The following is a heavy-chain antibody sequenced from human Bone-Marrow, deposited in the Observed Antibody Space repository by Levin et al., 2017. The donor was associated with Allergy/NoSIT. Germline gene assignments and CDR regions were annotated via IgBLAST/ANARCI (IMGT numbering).Heavy chain of an antibody. CDR2: ISGTGYTT. V-gene: IGHV3-23*01. D-gene: IGHD3-10*01. J-gene: IGHJ4*02. CDR1: GFTFSNLP. Sequence: GGSLRLSCAASGFTFSNLPMSWVRQAPGEGLEWVSAISGTGYTTYYADSVKGRFTISRDNSKNTLYLQMNGLRPEDTAVYYCVKDLEPYGSGRVRRGDYWGQGTLVTVSS. CDR3: VKDLEPYGSGRVRRGDY.